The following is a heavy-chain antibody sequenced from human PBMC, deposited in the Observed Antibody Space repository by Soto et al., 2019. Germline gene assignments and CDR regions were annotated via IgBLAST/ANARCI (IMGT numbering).Heavy chain of an antibody. V-gene: IGHV3-30-3*01. Sequence: GGSLRLSCAASGFNFRSFAMHWVRQPPGKGLEWLSVISYAGDYKNYADSVRGRISISRDNSKNTLYLQMSSLRPDDTAVYFCAREPWGYSGSAKHFDYWGQGSQVTVSS. D-gene: IGHD6-25*01. J-gene: IGHJ4*02. CDR1: GFNFRSFA. CDR2: ISYAGDYK. CDR3: AREPWGYSGSAKHFDY.